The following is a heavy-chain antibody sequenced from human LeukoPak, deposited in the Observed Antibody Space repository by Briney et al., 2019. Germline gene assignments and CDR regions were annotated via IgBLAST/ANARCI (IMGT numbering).Heavy chain of an antibody. CDR1: GGTFSSYA. CDR2: IIPIFGTA. J-gene: IGHJ4*02. D-gene: IGHD2-8*01. CDR3: ARTGYCTNGVCPTAHFFDY. Sequence: SVKVSCKASGGTFSSYAISWVRQAPGQGLEWMGGIIPIFGTANYAQKFQGRVTITADESTSTAYMELSSLRSEDTAVYYCARTGYCTNGVCPTAHFFDYWGQGTLVTVSS. V-gene: IGHV1-69*01.